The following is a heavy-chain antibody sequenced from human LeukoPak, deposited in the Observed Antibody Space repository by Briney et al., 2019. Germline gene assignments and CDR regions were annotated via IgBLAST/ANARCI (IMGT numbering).Heavy chain of an antibody. D-gene: IGHD4-17*01. J-gene: IGHJ4*02. CDR3: ARDYGDY. V-gene: IGHV1-2*02. Sequence: ASVKVSCKASGYTLTDYYIHWVRQAPGQGLEWLGWINPNSGGTSYAQKFQGRVTITRDTSISTAYMELSSLRSDDTAVYYCARDYGDYWGQGTLFTVSS. CDR2: INPNSGGT. CDR1: GYTLTDYY.